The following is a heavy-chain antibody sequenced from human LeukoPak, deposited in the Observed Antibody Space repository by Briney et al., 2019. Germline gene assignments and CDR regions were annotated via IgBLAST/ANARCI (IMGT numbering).Heavy chain of an antibody. V-gene: IGHV3-23*01. CDR3: AKDHGSDAFDI. D-gene: IGHD1-26*01. J-gene: IGHJ3*02. CDR1: GFTFSTFA. Sequence: AGGSLRLSCSASGFTFSTFAMIWVRQPPGKGLEWVSSIFPSGGEIHYADSVRGRFTISRDNSKNTLYLQMNSLRAEDTAVYYCAKDHGSDAFDIWGQGTMVTVSS. CDR2: IFPSGGEI.